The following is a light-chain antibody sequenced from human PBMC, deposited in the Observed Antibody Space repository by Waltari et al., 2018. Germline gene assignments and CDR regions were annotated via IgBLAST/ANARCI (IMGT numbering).Light chain of an antibody. CDR2: WAS. Sequence: DIVMTQSPDSLAVSLGERATINYKSSQTLLYTSNNKNYLTWYQQKSGQPPKVLIFWASTRESGVAERFNGSVSGTDFTLTINSLQPEDVAVYFCQQYFSSPYTFGQGTKLEIK. V-gene: IGKV4-1*01. J-gene: IGKJ2*01. CDR3: QQYFSSPYT. CDR1: QTLLYTSNNKNY.